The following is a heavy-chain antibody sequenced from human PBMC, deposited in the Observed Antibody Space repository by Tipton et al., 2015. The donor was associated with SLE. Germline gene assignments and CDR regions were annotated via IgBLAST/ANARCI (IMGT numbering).Heavy chain of an antibody. J-gene: IGHJ3*02. V-gene: IGHV3-48*03. CDR1: GFTFDDYA. Sequence: SLRLSCAASGFTFDDYAMNWVRQAPGKGLEWVSYISSSGGSIYYPDSVKGRFTISRDNAKNSLYLQMNSLRAEDTAVYYCAREGGDNDAFDIWGQGTMVTVSS. CDR2: ISSSGGSI. D-gene: IGHD3-16*01. CDR3: AREGGDNDAFDI.